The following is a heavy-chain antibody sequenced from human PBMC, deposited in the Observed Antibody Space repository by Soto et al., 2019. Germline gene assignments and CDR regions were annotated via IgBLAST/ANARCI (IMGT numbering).Heavy chain of an antibody. CDR3: ARDRDDYGSGNYYNRIDF. J-gene: IGHJ4*02. Sequence: ASVKVSCKASGYTFTSYYLHWVRQAPGQGLEWMGIIIPIGGYTNYAQRFQGRVTMTADESTSTAYMELSRLRSEDTAVYYCARDRDDYGSGNYYNRIDFWGQGTLVTVSS. CDR2: IIPIGGYT. D-gene: IGHD3-10*01. V-gene: IGHV1-46*01. CDR1: GYTFTSYY.